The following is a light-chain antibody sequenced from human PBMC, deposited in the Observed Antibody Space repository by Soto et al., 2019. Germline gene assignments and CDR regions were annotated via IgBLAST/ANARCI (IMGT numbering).Light chain of an antibody. CDR2: AAS. CDR3: QQYYSYPRT. CDR1: QGISSY. Sequence: IQMTQSPSSLSASVGDRVTITCRASQGISSYLAWYQQKPGKAPKLLIYAASTLQSGVPSRFSGSGSGTDFTLTISCLQSEDFATYYCQQYYSYPRTFGQGTKVDIK. J-gene: IGKJ1*01. V-gene: IGKV1-8*01.